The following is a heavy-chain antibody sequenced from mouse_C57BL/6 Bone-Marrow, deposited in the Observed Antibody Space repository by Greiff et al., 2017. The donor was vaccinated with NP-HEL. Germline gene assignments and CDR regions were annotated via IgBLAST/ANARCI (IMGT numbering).Heavy chain of an antibody. Sequence: EVQLQQSGAELVRPGASVKLSCTASGFNIKDDYMHWVKQRPEQGLEWIGWIDPENGDTEYASKFQGKAPITADTSSNTAYLQLSSLTSEDTAVYYCTYYDYGFAYWGQGTLVTVSA. J-gene: IGHJ3*01. V-gene: IGHV14-4*01. CDR3: TYYDYGFAY. D-gene: IGHD2-4*01. CDR1: GFNIKDDY. CDR2: IDPENGDT.